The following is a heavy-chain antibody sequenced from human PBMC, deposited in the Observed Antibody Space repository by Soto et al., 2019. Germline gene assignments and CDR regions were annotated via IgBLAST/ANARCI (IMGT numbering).Heavy chain of an antibody. CDR2: ISYDGSNK. Sequence: QVQLVESGGGVVQPGRSLRLSCAASGFTFSSYAMHWVRQAPGKGLEWVAVISYDGSNKYYADSVKGRFTISGDNSKNTLYLQMNSLRAEDTAVYYCARAHIAAAGTDFDYWGQGTLVTVSS. CDR1: GFTFSSYA. J-gene: IGHJ4*02. D-gene: IGHD6-13*01. CDR3: ARAHIAAAGTDFDY. V-gene: IGHV3-30-3*01.